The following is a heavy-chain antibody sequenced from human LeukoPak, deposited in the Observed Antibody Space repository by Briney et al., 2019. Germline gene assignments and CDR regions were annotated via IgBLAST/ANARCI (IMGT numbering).Heavy chain of an antibody. CDR3: AREVMVYTIPLNYYYLDV. CDR1: GGFVSNNY. D-gene: IGHD2-8*01. V-gene: IGHV4-59*02. CDR2: MYYTGST. J-gene: IGHJ6*03. Sequence: KPSETLSLTCTVSGGFVSNNYWSWIRQSPGKRLEWIGCMYYTGSTNYNPSLASRVTISVDTSKTQLSLKLTSVTAADTAVYYCAREVMVYTIPLNYYYLDVWGRGTTVTVSS.